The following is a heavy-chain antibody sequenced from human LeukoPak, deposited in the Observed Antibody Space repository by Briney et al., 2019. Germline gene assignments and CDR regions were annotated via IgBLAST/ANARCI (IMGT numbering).Heavy chain of an antibody. V-gene: IGHV3-9*01. J-gene: IGHJ5*01. Sequence: SGGSLRLFCAASGFTFDDYAMHWVRHAPGKGLEWVSGISWNSGSIGYADSVKGRFTISRDNSNNTLYLQMNSLRAEDTALYFCAKDWILVIPGPYSWLDSWGQGALVTVSS. CDR3: AKDWILVIPGPYSWLDS. CDR2: ISWNSGSI. D-gene: IGHD1-1*01. CDR1: GFTFDDYA.